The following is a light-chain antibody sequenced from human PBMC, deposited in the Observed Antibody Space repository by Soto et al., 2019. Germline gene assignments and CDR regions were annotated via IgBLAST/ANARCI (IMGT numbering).Light chain of an antibody. CDR3: QQSYRTPT. V-gene: IGKV1-39*01. CDR1: QSIINW. Sequence: DVQMTQSPSTLSASVGGRVTITCRASQSIINWLAWYQQKPGKAPKLLIYGASTLQSGVPSRFSRSGSGTDYTLTISSLQPEDFATYYCQQSYRTPTFGPGTRLEIK. J-gene: IGKJ5*01. CDR2: GAS.